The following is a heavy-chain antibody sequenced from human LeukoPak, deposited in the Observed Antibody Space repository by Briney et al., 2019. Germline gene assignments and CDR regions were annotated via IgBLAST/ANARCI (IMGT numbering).Heavy chain of an antibody. J-gene: IGHJ4*02. Sequence: SSESLSLTCGVSGGSFSISYWSWIRQPPGKGLEWIGQIYHSGGANYNPSLRSRVTMSIDTSKNQLSLRLSSVTAADTAVYYCARHGSYCFDSWGQGTLVTVSS. CDR1: GGSFSISY. CDR3: ARHGSYCFDS. D-gene: IGHD3-10*01. CDR2: IYHSGGA. V-gene: IGHV4-34*01.